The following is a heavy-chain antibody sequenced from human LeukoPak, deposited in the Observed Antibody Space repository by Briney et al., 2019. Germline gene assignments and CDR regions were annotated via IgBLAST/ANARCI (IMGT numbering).Heavy chain of an antibody. D-gene: IGHD3-16*01. V-gene: IGHV4-39*01. CDR1: GDSISTSSXX. Sequence: SETLSLTCTVSGDSISTSSXXXGXVXQTXXXXXXXXGSIYXXGITHYHXXLKSRXTXYVDTSRNQCSLHLFSVTAADTAVFYCARSDYYDYRQIDYWGQGTLVTVSS. CDR3: ARSDYYDYRQIDY. J-gene: IGHJ4*02. CDR2: IYXXGIT.